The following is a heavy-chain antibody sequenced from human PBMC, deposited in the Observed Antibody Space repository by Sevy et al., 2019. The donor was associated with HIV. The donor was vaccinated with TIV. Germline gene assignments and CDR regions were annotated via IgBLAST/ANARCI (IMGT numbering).Heavy chain of an antibody. V-gene: IGHV3-30*02. CDR1: GFIFKSYG. CDR3: VKGPHPAVTTSYALDV. D-gene: IGHD4-17*01. J-gene: IGHJ6*02. CDR2: IRNDGSTK. Sequence: GGSLRLSCAASGFIFKSYGMHWVRQAPGKGLEWVTFIRNDGSTKYYADSVRGRFTPSRDNSKNTLYLQMNSLRPEDTAVYYCVKGPHPAVTTSYALDVWGQGTTVTVSS.